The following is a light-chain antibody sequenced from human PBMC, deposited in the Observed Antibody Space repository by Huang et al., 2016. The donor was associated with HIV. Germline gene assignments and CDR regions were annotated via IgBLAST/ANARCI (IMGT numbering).Light chain of an antibody. V-gene: IGKV3-11*01. CDR1: QSIGTY. CDR3: QQRSKWPLT. J-gene: IGKJ4*01. Sequence: EIVLTQSPVTLSLSPGDRATLSCRASQSIGTYLAWYQQKSGPAPRLLIYDVSNRAAGVPARFSASGSETDLTLTIASLDPDDFAIYHCQQRSKWPLTFGGGTKVEMK. CDR2: DVS.